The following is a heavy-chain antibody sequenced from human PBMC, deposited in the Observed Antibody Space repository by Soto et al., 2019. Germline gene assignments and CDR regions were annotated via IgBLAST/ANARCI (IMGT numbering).Heavy chain of an antibody. V-gene: IGHV1-18*01. Sequence: GASVKVSCKASGYTFTSYGISWVRQAPGQGLEWMGWISAYNGNTNYAQKLQGRATMTTDTSTSTAYMELRSLRSDDTAVYYCARDSGRINYYGSGSYPDYYYYGMDVWGQGTTVTVSS. J-gene: IGHJ6*02. D-gene: IGHD3-10*01. CDR1: GYTFTSYG. CDR2: ISAYNGNT. CDR3: ARDSGRINYYGSGSYPDYYYYGMDV.